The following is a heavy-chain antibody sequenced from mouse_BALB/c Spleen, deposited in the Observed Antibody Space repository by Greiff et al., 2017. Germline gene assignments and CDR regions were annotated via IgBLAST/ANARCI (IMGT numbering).Heavy chain of an antibody. J-gene: IGHJ1*01. CDR2: IRSKSNNYAT. CDR1: GFTFNTYA. CDR3: VRHGYFDV. V-gene: IGHV10-1*02. Sequence: GGGLVQPKGSLKLSCAASGFTFNTYAMNWVRQAPGKGLEWVARIRSKSNNYATYYADSVKDRFTISRDDSQSMLYLQMNNLKTEDTAMYYCVRHGYFDVWGAGTTVTVSS.